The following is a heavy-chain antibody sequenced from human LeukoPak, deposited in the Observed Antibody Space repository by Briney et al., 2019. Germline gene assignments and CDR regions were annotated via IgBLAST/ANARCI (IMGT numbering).Heavy chain of an antibody. CDR3: ASDLKTGYSSSWYEDY. CDR2: THHSGDA. D-gene: IGHD6-13*01. Sequence: SETLSLTCSVPGDSVSGYSWNWIRQPPGKGLEWIGYTHHSGDATYNPSLKSRVTMSVDTSKNQFSLKLSSVTAADTAVYYCASDLKTGYSSSWYEDYWGQGTLVTVSS. CDR1: GDSVSGYS. J-gene: IGHJ4*02. V-gene: IGHV4-59*02.